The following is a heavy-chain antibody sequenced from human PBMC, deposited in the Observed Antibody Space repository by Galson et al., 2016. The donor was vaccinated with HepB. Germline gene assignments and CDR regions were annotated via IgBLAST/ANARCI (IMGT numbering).Heavy chain of an antibody. Sequence: PALVKPTQTLTLTCNVSGFSLNNGRMGVSWIRQPPGKALEWLAHLFSINDRSYKSSLRSRLTISKDTPRSPVVLTMTDMEPTDTATYFCARTYFYDSRVYYFDYWGQGALVIVSS. CDR1: GFSLNNGRMG. D-gene: IGHD3-22*01. V-gene: IGHV2-26*01. J-gene: IGHJ4*02. CDR3: ARTYFYDSRVYYFDY. CDR2: LFSINDR.